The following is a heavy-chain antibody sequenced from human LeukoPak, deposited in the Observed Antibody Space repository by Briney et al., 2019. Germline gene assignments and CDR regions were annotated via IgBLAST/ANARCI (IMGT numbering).Heavy chain of an antibody. CDR3: AGHVYSSGSYYKYDY. CDR2: IYYSGST. V-gene: IGHV4-39*01. D-gene: IGHD3-10*01. Sequence: PSVTLSLTCTVSGGSISSSSYYWGWIRQPPGKGLEWIGSIYYSGSTYYNPSLKSRVTISVDTSKNQFSLKLSSVTAADTAVYYCAGHVYSSGSYYKYDYWGQGTLVTVSS. CDR1: GGSISSSSYY. J-gene: IGHJ4*02.